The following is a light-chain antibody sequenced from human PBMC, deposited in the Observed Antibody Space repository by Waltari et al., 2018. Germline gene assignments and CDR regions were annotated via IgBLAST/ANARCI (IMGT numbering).Light chain of an antibody. Sequence: DVSMTQSPLSLPVRLGEPASLSCCSNQSLLHRTGNNYLDWYLQKPGRSPHLLIYLGFNRASGVPDRFSGSGSGTDFTLKISRVEAEDVGLYYCMQALQNPPTFGRGTRVEI. CDR3: MQALQNPPT. V-gene: IGKV2-28*01. CDR2: LGF. CDR1: QSLLHRTGNNY. J-gene: IGKJ2*01.